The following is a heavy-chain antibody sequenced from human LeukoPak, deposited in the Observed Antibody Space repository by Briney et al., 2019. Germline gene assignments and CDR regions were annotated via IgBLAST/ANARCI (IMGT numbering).Heavy chain of an antibody. V-gene: IGHV3-21*01. D-gene: IGHD3-3*01. CDR2: ISSRSTYI. J-gene: IGHJ4*02. CDR1: RFTFSTYS. CDR3: AKPQEADLWAPDY. Sequence: PGGSLRLSCAASRFTFSTYSMNWVRQAPGKGLEWVSSISSRSTYIYYADSVKGRFTISRDNSKNTLYLQMNSLIPEDTALYYCAKPQEADLWAPDYWGQGTLVTVSS.